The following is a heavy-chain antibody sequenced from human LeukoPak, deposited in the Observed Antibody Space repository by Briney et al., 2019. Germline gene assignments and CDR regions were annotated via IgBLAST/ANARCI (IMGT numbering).Heavy chain of an antibody. D-gene: IGHD3-22*01. V-gene: IGHV4-39*07. J-gene: IGHJ4*02. Sequence: SETLSLTCTVSGGSISSSSYYWGWIRQPPGKGLEWIGSIYYSGSTDYNPSLKSRVTISVDTSKNQFSLKLSSVTAADTAVYYCARGSPYYYDSSGYWFDYWGQGTLVTVSS. CDR2: IYYSGST. CDR3: ARGSPYYYDSSGYWFDY. CDR1: GGSISSSSYY.